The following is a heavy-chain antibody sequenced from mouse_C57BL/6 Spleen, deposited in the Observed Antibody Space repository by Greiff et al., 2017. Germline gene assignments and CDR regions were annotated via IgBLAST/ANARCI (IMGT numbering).Heavy chain of an antibody. Sequence: QVQLKESGPGLVAPSQSLSITCTVSGFSLTSYGVHWVRQPPGKGLEWLVVIWSDGSTTYNSALKSRLSISKDNSKSQVFLKMNSLQTDDTAMYYCARHGYDYDRGAMDYWGQGTSVTVSS. CDR1: GFSLTSYG. CDR3: ARHGYDYDRGAMDY. D-gene: IGHD2-4*01. CDR2: IWSDGST. J-gene: IGHJ4*01. V-gene: IGHV2-6-1*01.